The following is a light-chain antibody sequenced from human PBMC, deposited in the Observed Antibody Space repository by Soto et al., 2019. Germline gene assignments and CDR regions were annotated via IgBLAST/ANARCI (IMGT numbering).Light chain of an antibody. J-gene: IGKJ2*01. CDR2: DAS. CDR3: QQYDNYLYT. V-gene: IGKV1-33*01. Sequence: DIQMTQSPSSLSASVGDRVTITCQASQDITNSLNWYQQKPGKAPKLLIYDASNLEAGVPSRFSGSGSGKDFTFTISSLQPEDFATYYCQQYDNYLYTFGQGTKLEIK. CDR1: QDITNS.